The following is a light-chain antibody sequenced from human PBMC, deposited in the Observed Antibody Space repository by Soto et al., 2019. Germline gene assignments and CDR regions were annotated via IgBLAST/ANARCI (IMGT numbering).Light chain of an antibody. CDR2: APY. V-gene: IGKV1-39*01. J-gene: IGKJ2*01. CDR1: PDINNY. CDR3: QQSYSTPPYT. Sequence: DIQMTQYPSSLSTSVGDRVTITCRASPDINNYLKCYQQKPGKAPKLLIFAPYNLQSGVPSRFSGSGSGTDFTLTISSLQPEHFATYYRQQSYSTPPYTLGPGTKLDMK.